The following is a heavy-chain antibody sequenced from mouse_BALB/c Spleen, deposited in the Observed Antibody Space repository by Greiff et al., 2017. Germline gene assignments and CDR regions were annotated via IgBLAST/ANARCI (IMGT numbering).Heavy chain of an antibody. CDR1: GFTFSSFG. Sequence: EVQLVESGGGLVQPGGSRKLSCAASGFTFSSFGMHWVRQAPEKGLEWVAYISSGSSTIYYADTVKGRFTISRDNPKNTLFLQMTSLKSEDTAMYYCARHGYYDQGDYFDYWGQGTTLTVSS. D-gene: IGHD2-3*01. J-gene: IGHJ2*01. CDR3: ARHGYYDQGDYFDY. V-gene: IGHV5-17*02. CDR2: ISSGSSTI.